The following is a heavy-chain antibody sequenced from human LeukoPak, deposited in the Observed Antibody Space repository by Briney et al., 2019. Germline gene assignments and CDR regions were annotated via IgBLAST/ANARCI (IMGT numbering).Heavy chain of an antibody. Sequence: SETLSLTCAVYGGSFSGYYWSWIRQPPGKGLEWIGEINHRGSTNYNPSLKSRVTISVDTSKNQFSLKLSSVTAADTAVYYCARVSGDSSGYSAFDIWGQGTMVTVSS. V-gene: IGHV4-34*01. D-gene: IGHD3-22*01. CDR2: INHRGST. J-gene: IGHJ3*02. CDR1: GGSFSGYY. CDR3: ARVSGDSSGYSAFDI.